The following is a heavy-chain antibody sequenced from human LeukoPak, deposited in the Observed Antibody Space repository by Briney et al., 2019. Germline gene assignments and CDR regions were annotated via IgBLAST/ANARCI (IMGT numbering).Heavy chain of an antibody. J-gene: IGHJ4*02. CDR2: IKEDGSQK. D-gene: IGHD1-1*01. Sequence: GGSLRLSCAASAFTFSTSWMSWVRQAPGKGLEWVANIKEDGSQKNYVDSVKGRFTIFRDITRNSLFLQMNSLRVEDTAVYYCARDGGWNRFDYWGQGTLVTVSS. V-gene: IGHV3-7*01. CDR1: AFTFSTSW. CDR3: ARDGGWNRFDY.